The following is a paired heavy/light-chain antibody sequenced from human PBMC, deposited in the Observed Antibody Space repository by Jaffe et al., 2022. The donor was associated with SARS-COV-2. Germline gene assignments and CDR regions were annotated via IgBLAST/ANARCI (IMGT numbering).Heavy chain of an antibody. Sequence: QLVESGGDLVQPGRSLRLSCTGSGFTFGDRAVSWVRQAPGKGLEWIGFIKTKAYGGTAEYAASVKDRFTISRDDSKSVAYLEMNNLKTEDSAVYYCGRDFLISAYYGFSDYWGQGTLVTVSS. CDR2: IKTKAYGGTA. D-gene: IGHD1-26*01. CDR3: GRDFLISAYYGFSDY. J-gene: IGHJ4*02. CDR1: GFTFGDRA. V-gene: IGHV3-49*04.
Light chain of an antibody. CDR3: QQYINPPYT. Sequence: DFVMTQSPDSLAVSLGERAAINCKSSQSVFHSSNNKNYLAWYQQKPGHPPKLLFYWASTRESGVPDRFSGSGSGTDFTLTISSLQAEDVAIYYCQQYINPPYTFGQGTKLEIK. J-gene: IGKJ2*01. CDR1: QSVFHSSNNKNY. V-gene: IGKV4-1*01. CDR2: WAS.